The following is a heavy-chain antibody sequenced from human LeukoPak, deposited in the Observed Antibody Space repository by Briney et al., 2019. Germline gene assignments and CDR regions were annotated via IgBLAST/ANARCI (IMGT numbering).Heavy chain of an antibody. D-gene: IGHD2-15*01. CDR3: AGGEGYCSGGSCYSSLDEYFQH. V-gene: IGHV1-69*04. Sequence: SVKVSCKASGGTFSSYAISWVRQAPGQGLEWMGRIIPILGIANYAQKFQGRVTITADKSTSTAYMELSSLRSEDTAVYYCAGGEGYCSGGSCYSSLDEYFQHWGQGTLVTVSS. J-gene: IGHJ1*01. CDR1: GGTFSSYA. CDR2: IIPILGIA.